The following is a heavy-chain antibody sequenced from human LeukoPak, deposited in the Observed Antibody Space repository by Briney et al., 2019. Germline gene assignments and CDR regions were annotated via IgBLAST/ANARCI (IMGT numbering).Heavy chain of an antibody. CDR3: ARGRSIWFGSYPYYFDY. J-gene: IGHJ4*02. V-gene: IGHV4-34*01. CDR2: INHSGST. CDR1: GGSFSGYY. Sequence: SETLSLTCAVYGGSFSGYYWSWIRQPPGKGLEWIGEINHSGSTNYNPSLKSRVTISVDTSKNQFSLKLSSVTAADTAVYYCARGRSIWFGSYPYYFDYWGQGTLVTVSS. D-gene: IGHD3-10*01.